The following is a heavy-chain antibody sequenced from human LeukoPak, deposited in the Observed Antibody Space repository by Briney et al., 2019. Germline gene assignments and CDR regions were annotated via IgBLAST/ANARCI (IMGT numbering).Heavy chain of an antibody. D-gene: IGHD3-22*01. CDR1: EVTVTSNY. Sequence: GGSLRLSCAASEVTVTSNYLSWVRQAPGKGLQWVSVIYPGGDIYYADSVKGRFIISRDNSKNTLSLQMNSLTADDTAVYYCVRGPRYYDDSGFHYGVFDIWGQGTVVTVSS. CDR3: VRGPRYYDDSGFHYGVFDI. J-gene: IGHJ3*02. CDR2: IYPGGDI. V-gene: IGHV3-53*01.